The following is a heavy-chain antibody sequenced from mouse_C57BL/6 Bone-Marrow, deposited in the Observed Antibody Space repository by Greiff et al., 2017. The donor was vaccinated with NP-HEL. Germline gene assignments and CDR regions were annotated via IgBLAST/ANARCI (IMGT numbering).Heavy chain of an antibody. CDR2: IDPSDSYT. CDR3: ARAAYDYFYAMDY. CDR1: GYTFTSYW. Sequence: QVQLQQSGAELVKPGASVKLSCKASGYTFTSYWMQWVKQRPGQGLEWIGEIDPSDSYTNYNQKFKGKATLTVDTSSSTAYMQLSSLTSEVSAVYYCARAAYDYFYAMDYWGQGTSVTVSS. V-gene: IGHV1-50*01. D-gene: IGHD2-4*01. J-gene: IGHJ4*01.